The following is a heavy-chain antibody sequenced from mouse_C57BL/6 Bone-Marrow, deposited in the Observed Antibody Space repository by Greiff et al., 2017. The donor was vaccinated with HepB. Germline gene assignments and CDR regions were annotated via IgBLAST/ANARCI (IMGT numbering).Heavy chain of an antibody. CDR1: GFTFSDYY. Sequence: EVKLMESGGGLVQPGGSLKLSCAASGFTFSDYYMYWVRQTPEKRLEWVAYISNGGGSPYYPDTVKGRFTISRDNAKNTLYLQMSRLKSEDTAMYYCARHDYGSSAGFDYWGQGTTLTVSS. J-gene: IGHJ2*01. CDR2: ISNGGGSP. CDR3: ARHDYGSSAGFDY. V-gene: IGHV5-12*01. D-gene: IGHD1-1*01.